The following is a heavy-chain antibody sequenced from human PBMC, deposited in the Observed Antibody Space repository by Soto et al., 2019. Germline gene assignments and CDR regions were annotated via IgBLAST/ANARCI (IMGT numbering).Heavy chain of an antibody. J-gene: IGHJ4*02. CDR1: GFVVSSCY. D-gene: IGHD5-18*01. CDR3: ARALQLALDY. V-gene: IGHV3-53*01. Sequence: GGSLRLSCAASGFVVSSCYMSWVRQAPGKGLEWVSVMYSDGSTYYADSVKGRFTISRDSSKNTVYLQMNSLRAEDTAVYYCARALQLALDYWGQGTLVTVSS. CDR2: MYSDGST.